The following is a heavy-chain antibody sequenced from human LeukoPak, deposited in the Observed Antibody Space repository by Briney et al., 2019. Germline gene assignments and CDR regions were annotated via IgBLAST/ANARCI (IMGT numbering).Heavy chain of an antibody. V-gene: IGHV4-59*01. CDR1: GGSISSYY. J-gene: IGHJ5*02. CDR3: AKGGDYGSINWFDP. D-gene: IGHD4-17*01. Sequence: SETLSLTCTVSGGSISSYYWSWIRQPPGKGLEWIGYVYYSGSTNYNPSLNSRVTISIDTSKNQFSLRLSSGTAADTAVYYCAKGGDYGSINWFDPWGQGTLVTVSS. CDR2: VYYSGST.